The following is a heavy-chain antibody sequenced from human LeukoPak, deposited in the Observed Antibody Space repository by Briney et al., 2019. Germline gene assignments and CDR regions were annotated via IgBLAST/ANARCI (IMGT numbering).Heavy chain of an antibody. D-gene: IGHD5-12*01. V-gene: IGHV3-74*03. J-gene: IGHJ4*02. CDR3: RVSGYDFDY. CDR2: INSDGSSI. Sequence: PGGSLRLSCAASGFTFGSYLMHWVRQAPGKGLMWVSRINSDGSSITYADSVKGRFTISRDNAKNTLYLQMNSLRVEDTAVREGRVSGYDFDYWGQGDLVTVSS. CDR1: GFTFGSYL.